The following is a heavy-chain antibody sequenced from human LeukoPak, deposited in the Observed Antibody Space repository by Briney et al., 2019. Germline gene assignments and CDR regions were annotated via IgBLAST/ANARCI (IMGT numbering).Heavy chain of an antibody. CDR2: IWYDGSNK. CDR3: AKRPYGSGSYSGAHFDY. V-gene: IGHV3-33*06. D-gene: IGHD3-10*01. Sequence: GGSLRLSCAASGFTFSSYGMHWVRQAPGKGLEWVAVIWYDGSNKYYADSVKGRFTISRDNSKNTLYLQMNSLRAEDTAVYYCAKRPYGSGSYSGAHFDYWGQGTLVTVSS. J-gene: IGHJ4*02. CDR1: GFTFSSYG.